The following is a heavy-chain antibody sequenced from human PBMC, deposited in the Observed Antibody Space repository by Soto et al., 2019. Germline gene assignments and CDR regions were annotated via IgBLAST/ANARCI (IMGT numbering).Heavy chain of an antibody. CDR1: GGSFSGYY. CDR2: INHSGST. J-gene: IGHJ5*02. Sequence: PSETLSLTCAVYGGSFSGYYWSWIRQPPGKGLEWIGEINHSGSTNYNPSLKGRVTILADTSKKQFSLKLSSVTAADTAVYYCARGRGEIQGPWGQGTLVTVSS. D-gene: IGHD3-16*01. CDR3: ARGRGEIQGP. V-gene: IGHV4-34*01.